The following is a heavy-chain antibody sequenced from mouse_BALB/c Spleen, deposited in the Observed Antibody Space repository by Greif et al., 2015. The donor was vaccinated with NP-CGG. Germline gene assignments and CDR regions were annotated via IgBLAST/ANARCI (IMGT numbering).Heavy chain of an antibody. CDR3: ARWPNYAMDY. CDR2: ISSGSSTI. Sequence: EVKLVESGGGLVQPGGSRKLSCAASGFTFSSFGMHWVRQAPEKGLEWVAYISSGSSTIYYADTVKGRFTISRDNPKNTLFLQMTSLRSEDTAMYYCARWPNYAMDYWGQGTSVTVST. V-gene: IGHV5-17*02. J-gene: IGHJ4*01. CDR1: GFTFSSFG.